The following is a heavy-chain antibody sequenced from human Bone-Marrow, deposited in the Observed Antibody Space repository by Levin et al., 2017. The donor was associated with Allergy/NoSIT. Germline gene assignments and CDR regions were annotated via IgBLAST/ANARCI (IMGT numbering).Heavy chain of an antibody. CDR2: ISSSGSTI. CDR1: GFTFSDYY. D-gene: IGHD2-21*01. J-gene: IGHJ3*02. Sequence: GESLKISCAASGFTFSDYYMSWIRQAPGKGLEWVSYISSSGSTIYYADPVKGRFTISRDNATNSLYLQMNSLRAEDTAVYYCARDQFKPHCGGDCHAFDIWGQGTMVTVSS. CDR3: ARDQFKPHCGGDCHAFDI. V-gene: IGHV3-11*01.